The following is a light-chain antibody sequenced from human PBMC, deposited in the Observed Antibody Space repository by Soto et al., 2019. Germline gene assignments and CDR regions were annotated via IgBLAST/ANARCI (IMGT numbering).Light chain of an antibody. CDR3: QQYGSSPPYT. Sequence: EDVLTQSPGTLSLSPGERASLSCRASQSVSNNYLAWYQQKPGQSPKLLIFGSSDRATGIPDRFSGSGSGTDFTLTISRLEPEDCAVYYCQQYGSSPPYTFGQGTKLEIK. J-gene: IGKJ2*01. V-gene: IGKV3-20*01. CDR1: QSVSNNY. CDR2: GSS.